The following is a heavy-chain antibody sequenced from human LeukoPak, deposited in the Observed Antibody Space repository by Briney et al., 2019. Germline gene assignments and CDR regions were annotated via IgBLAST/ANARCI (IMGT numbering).Heavy chain of an antibody. CDR3: TRDSDRGDYYFDC. V-gene: IGHV3-49*04. CDR1: GFTFGDYA. J-gene: IGHJ4*02. Sequence: GGSLRLSCTASGFTFGDYAISWVRQAPGKGLEWVGFSRSKPFGGTTAYAASVKGRFTISRDDSKSIAYLQMNSLKTEDTAVYYCTRDSDRGDYYFDCWGQGTLVTVSS. D-gene: IGHD2-21*02. CDR2: SRSKPFGGTT.